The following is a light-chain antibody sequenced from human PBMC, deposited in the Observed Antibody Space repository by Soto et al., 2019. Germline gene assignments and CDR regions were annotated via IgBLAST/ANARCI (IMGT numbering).Light chain of an antibody. Sequence: ILLTQSPSSLSASIGDRVTITCQASQDISNYLNWYQQKPGKVPKLLIYDASNLEGGVPSRFSGSGSGTEFTLTISGLQPEDIATCYCQQNDYLLSFGGGTKV. V-gene: IGKV1-33*01. CDR2: DAS. CDR3: QQNDYLLS. CDR1: QDISNY. J-gene: IGKJ4*01.